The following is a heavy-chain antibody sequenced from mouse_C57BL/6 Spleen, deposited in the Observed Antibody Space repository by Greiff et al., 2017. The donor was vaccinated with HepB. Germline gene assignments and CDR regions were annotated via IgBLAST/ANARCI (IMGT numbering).Heavy chain of an antibody. CDR2: ISSGSSTI. CDR3: ARSFITTVVAHWYFDV. V-gene: IGHV5-17*01. J-gene: IGHJ1*03. D-gene: IGHD1-1*01. Sequence: EVQRVESGGGLVKPGGSLKLSCAASGFTFSDYGMHWVRQSPEKGLEWVAYISSGSSTIYYADTVKGRFTISRDNAKNTLFLQMTSLRSEDTAMYYCARSFITTVVAHWYFDVWGTGTTVTVSS. CDR1: GFTFSDYG.